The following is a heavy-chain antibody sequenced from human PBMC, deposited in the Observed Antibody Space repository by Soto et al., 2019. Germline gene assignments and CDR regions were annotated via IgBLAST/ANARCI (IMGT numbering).Heavy chain of an antibody. CDR2: ISYGGST. Sequence: SLSLTCTVSGGSISRSGYFWSWIRQHPGKGLEWIGAISYGGSTYHNPSLRSRVTISVDTSKSQFSLDLTSVTAADTAVYYCARNRRETGTYAQPLDYWGQGTLVTVSS. J-gene: IGHJ4*02. CDR1: GGSISRSGYF. V-gene: IGHV4-39*01. D-gene: IGHD1-1*01. CDR3: ARNRRETGTYAQPLDY.